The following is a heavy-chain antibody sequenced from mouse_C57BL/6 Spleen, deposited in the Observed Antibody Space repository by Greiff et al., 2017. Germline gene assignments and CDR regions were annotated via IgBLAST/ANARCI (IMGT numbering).Heavy chain of an antibody. CDR2: IYPRSGNT. D-gene: IGHD1-1*02. J-gene: IGHJ4*01. Sequence: QVQLQQSGAELARPGASVKLSCKASGYTFTSYGISWVKQRTGQGLEWIGEIYPRSGNTYYNEKFKGKATLTADKSSSTAYMELRSLTSEDAAVYFCARGGWGYAMDYWGQGTSVTVSS. CDR1: GYTFTSYG. CDR3: ARGGWGYAMDY. V-gene: IGHV1-81*01.